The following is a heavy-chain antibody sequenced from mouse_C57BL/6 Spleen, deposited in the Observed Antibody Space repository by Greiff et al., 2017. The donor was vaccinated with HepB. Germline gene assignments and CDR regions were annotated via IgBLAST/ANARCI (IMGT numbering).Heavy chain of an antibody. CDR2: ISYDGSN. Sequence: VQLKESGPGLVKPSQSLSLTCSVTGYSITSGYYWNWIRQFPGNKLEWMGYISYDGSNNYNPSLKNRISITRDTSKNQFFLKLNSVTTEDTATYYCTRGGYDYAFDVWGTGTTVTVSS. V-gene: IGHV3-6*01. D-gene: IGHD2-4*01. CDR1: GYSITSGYY. CDR3: TRGGYDYAFDV. J-gene: IGHJ1*03.